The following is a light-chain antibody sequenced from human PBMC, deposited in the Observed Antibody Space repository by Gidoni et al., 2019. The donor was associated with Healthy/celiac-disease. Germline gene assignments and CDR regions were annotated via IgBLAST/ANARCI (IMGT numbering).Light chain of an antibody. Sequence: DIQMNQSPSSLSASVGDRVTITCQASQDISNYLYWYQQKPGKAPKLLIYDASNLETGVPSRFSGSGSGTDFTFTISSLQPEDIATYYCQQYDNLPPALTFGGGTKVEIK. CDR1: QDISNY. CDR3: QQYDNLPPALT. CDR2: DAS. V-gene: IGKV1-33*01. J-gene: IGKJ4*01.